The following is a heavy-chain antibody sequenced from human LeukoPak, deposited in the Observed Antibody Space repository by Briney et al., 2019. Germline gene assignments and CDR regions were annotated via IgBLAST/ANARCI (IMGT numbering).Heavy chain of an antibody. Sequence: GGSLRLSCAASGFTFSSYWMSWVRQAPGKGLEWVANIKQDGSEKYYVDSVKGRFTISRDNAKNSLYLQMNGLRDEDTAVYYCARAKYYDSSGLGYWGQGTLVTVSS. D-gene: IGHD3-22*01. CDR1: GFTFSSYW. CDR3: ARAKYYDSSGLGY. CDR2: IKQDGSEK. J-gene: IGHJ4*02. V-gene: IGHV3-7*01.